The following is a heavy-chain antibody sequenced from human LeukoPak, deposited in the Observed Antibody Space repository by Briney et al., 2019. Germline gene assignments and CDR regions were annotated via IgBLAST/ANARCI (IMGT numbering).Heavy chain of an antibody. D-gene: IGHD3-10*01. J-gene: IGHJ4*02. Sequence: SETLSLTCAVSGGSISSSSWWIWVHQPPGKGLEWIGEIYHSGSTSYSPSLKSRVIISVDKSKNQFSLKLSSVTAADTAVYYCARSGSGTYYPDYWGQGTLVTVSS. CDR2: IYHSGST. CDR3: ARSGSGTYYPDY. V-gene: IGHV4-4*02. CDR1: GGSISSSSW.